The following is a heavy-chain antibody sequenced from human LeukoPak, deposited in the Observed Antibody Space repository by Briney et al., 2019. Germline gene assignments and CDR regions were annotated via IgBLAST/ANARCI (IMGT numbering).Heavy chain of an antibody. V-gene: IGHV3-23*01. J-gene: IGHJ4*02. CDR1: GFTFSSYA. CDR3: AKDGLRGDFDY. CDR2: ISGSGGST. Sequence: PGGSLRLSCAASGFTFSSYAMYWVRQAPGKGLKWVSTISGSGGSTYYADSVKGRFTISRDNSKNTLYLQMNSLRAEDTAVYYCAKDGLRGDFDYWGQGTLVTVSS. D-gene: IGHD4-17*01.